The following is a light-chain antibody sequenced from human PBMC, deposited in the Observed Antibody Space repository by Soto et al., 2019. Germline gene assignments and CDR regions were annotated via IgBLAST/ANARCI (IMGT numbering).Light chain of an antibody. Sequence: EIVLTQSPGTLSLSPGDRATLSCRASQSVGRDYLAWFQHKTGQAPRLLVHGASDRATGIPDRFSGSGSGTDCTLTISRLEPEDFAVYYCHQYATDPLTFGGGTKVEI. CDR1: QSVGRDY. J-gene: IGKJ4*01. CDR3: HQYATDPLT. V-gene: IGKV3-20*01. CDR2: GAS.